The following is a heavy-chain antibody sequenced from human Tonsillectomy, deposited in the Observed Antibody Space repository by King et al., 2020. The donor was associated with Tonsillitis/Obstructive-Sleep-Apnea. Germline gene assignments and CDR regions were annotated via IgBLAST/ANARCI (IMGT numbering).Heavy chain of an antibody. J-gene: IGHJ3*02. D-gene: IGHD6-6*01. Sequence: VQLQQWGAGLLKPSETLSLTCAVSGGSFSGYYWSWIRQPPGKGLEWIGEIDHSGSTNYNPSLKSRVTISVDTSKNLFSLKLSSVTAADTAVYYCARASEAFDIWGQGTMVTVSS. CDR1: GGSFSGYY. V-gene: IGHV4-34*01. CDR2: IDHSGST. CDR3: ARASEAFDI.